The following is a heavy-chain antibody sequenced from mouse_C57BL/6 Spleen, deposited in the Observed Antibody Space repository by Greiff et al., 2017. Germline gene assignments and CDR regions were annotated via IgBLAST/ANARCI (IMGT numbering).Heavy chain of an antibody. CDR1: GYTFTDYN. CDR2: INPNNGGT. CDR3: ALNYGSSYYFDY. Sequence: EVQLQQSGPELVKPGASVKMSCKASGYTFTDYNMHWVKQSHGKSLEWIGYINPNNGGTSYNQKFKGKATLTVNKSSSTAYMELRSLTSEDSAVYYCALNYGSSYYFDYWGQGTTLTVSS. D-gene: IGHD1-1*01. J-gene: IGHJ2*01. V-gene: IGHV1-22*01.